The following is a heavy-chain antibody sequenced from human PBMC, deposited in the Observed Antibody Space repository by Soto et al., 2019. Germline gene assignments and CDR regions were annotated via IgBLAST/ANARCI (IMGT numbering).Heavy chain of an antibody. CDR1: GYTFSGFY. CDR3: ASAAVTGTAGLNF. V-gene: IGHV1-2*02. CDR2: INPNSGGT. D-gene: IGHD6-19*01. Sequence: ASVKVSCKASGYTFSGFYMHWVRQAPGQGLEWMGWINPNSGGTKSAEKFQGRVTMTRDTSISTAYMELSRLTSDDTAVYYCASAAVTGTAGLNFWGQGTQVTVSS. J-gene: IGHJ4*02.